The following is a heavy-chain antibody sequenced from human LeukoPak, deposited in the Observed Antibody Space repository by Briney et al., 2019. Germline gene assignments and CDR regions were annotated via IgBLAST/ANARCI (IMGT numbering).Heavy chain of an antibody. D-gene: IGHD2-8*02. J-gene: IGHJ6*03. Sequence: GGSLRLSCVASGFTFRTYAMSWVRQTPWMELEWVSAISGSDPGTYHADSVKGRFTISRDKSKNTLYQQMHNLRAEDTAIYFCAKAPLGSCTGARCYSLDAWGKGTTVSVSS. CDR3: AKAPLGSCTGARCYSLDA. CDR2: ISGSDPGT. V-gene: IGHV3-23*01. CDR1: GFTFRTYA.